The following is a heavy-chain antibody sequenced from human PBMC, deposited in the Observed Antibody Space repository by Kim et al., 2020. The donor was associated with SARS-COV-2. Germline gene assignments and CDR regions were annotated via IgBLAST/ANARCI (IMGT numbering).Heavy chain of an antibody. V-gene: IGHV3-23*01. CDR2: ISGSGGST. J-gene: IGHJ4*02. D-gene: IGHD3-22*01. CDR1: GFTFSSYA. CDR3: AKDRYYYDSSGYCPLYY. Sequence: GGSLRLSCAASGFTFSSYAMSWVRQAPGKGLEWVSAISGSGGSTYYADSVKGRFTISRDNSKNTLYLQMNSLRAEDTAVYYCAKDRYYYDSSGYCPLYYWGQGTLVTVSS.